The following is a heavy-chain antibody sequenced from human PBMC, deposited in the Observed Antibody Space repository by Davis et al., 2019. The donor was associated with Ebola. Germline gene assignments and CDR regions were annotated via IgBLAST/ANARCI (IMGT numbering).Heavy chain of an antibody. CDR1: GFTFSNHG. D-gene: IGHD3-10*01. V-gene: IGHV3-30*18. Sequence: GESLKIPCAASGFTFSNHGMHWVRQAPGKGLEWGAVTSYDGSNKYYADSVKGRFTISRDNYKNTLYLQMNSLRAEDTAVYYWAEDALYYGSGSYYGSFGDVWGQGTTVTVSS. CDR3: AEDALYYGSGSYYGSFGDV. J-gene: IGHJ6*02. CDR2: TSYDGSNK.